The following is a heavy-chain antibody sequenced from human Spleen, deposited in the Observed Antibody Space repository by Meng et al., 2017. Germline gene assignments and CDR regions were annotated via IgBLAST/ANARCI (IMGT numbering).Heavy chain of an antibody. CDR3: ARDRLDAYYYDSSGYSYYYGMDV. CDR1: GGSISSYY. Sequence: SETLSLTCTVSGGSISSYYWSWIRQPPGKGLEWIGYIYYSGSTNYNPSLKSRVTISVDTSKNQFSLKLSSVTAADTAVYYCARDRLDAYYYDSSGYSYYYGMDVWGQGTTVTVSS. V-gene: IGHV4-59*12. J-gene: IGHJ6*02. CDR2: IYYSGST. D-gene: IGHD3-22*01.